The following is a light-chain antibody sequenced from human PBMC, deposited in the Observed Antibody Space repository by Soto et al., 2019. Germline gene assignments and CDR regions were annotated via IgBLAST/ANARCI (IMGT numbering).Light chain of an antibody. CDR1: SSDVGGYKF. CDR3: SSYGGSNNYV. Sequence: QSVLTQPASVSGSPGQSITISCTGTSSDVGGYKFVSWYQQHPGKAPKLMIYEVSNRPSGVSSRFSGSKSGNTASLTISGLQAEDEADYYCSSYGGSNNYVFGTGTKLTVL. CDR2: EVS. V-gene: IGLV2-14*01. J-gene: IGLJ1*01.